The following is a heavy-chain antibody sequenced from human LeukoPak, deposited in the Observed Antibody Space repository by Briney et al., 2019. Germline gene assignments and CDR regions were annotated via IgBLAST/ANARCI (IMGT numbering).Heavy chain of an antibody. CDR3: ARARPYYYDSSGPNRGMDV. J-gene: IGHJ6*04. Sequence: GGSLRLSCAASEFSVGSNYMTWVRQAPGKGLEYVSAISSNGGSTYYANSVKGRFTISRDNSKNTLYLQMGSLRAEDMAVYYCARARPYYYDSSGPNRGMDVWGKGTTVTVSS. V-gene: IGHV3-64*01. CDR1: EFSVGSNY. D-gene: IGHD3-22*01. CDR2: ISSNGGST.